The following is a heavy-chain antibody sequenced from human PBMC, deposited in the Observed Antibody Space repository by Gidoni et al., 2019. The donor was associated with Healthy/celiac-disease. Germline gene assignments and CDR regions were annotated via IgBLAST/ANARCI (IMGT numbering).Heavy chain of an antibody. CDR1: GFTFSSYG. V-gene: IGHV3-33*01. D-gene: IGHD2-21*02. Sequence: QVQLVESGGGVVQPGRSLRLSCAASGFTFSSYGMPWVRQAPGKGLEWVAVIRYDGSNKYYADYVKGRFTISRDNSKNTLYLQMNSLRAEDTAVYYCARRVGDSDAFDIWGQGTMVTVSS. CDR3: ARRVGDSDAFDI. J-gene: IGHJ3*02. CDR2: IRYDGSNK.